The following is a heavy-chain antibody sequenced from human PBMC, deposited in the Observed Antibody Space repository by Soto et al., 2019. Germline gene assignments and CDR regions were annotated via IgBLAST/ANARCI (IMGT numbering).Heavy chain of an antibody. Sequence: SETLSLTCNVSGGSVSDYYWGWIRQAPGKXLXWXXXIXEXGXTXXXXSLKSRVTMSVDTSKNQFSLTLRSVHTADTAIYFCARDPAGDYGHWGRGTLVTVSS. CDR3: ARDPAGDYGH. CDR2: IXEXGXT. D-gene: IGHD4-17*01. J-gene: IGHJ4*02. V-gene: IGHV4-59*02. CDR1: GGSVSDYY.